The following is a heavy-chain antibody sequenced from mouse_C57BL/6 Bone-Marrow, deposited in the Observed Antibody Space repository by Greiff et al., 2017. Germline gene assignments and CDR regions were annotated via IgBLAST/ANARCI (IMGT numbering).Heavy chain of an antibody. V-gene: IGHV14-4*01. Sequence: EVQLQQSGAELVRPGASVKLSCTASGFNIKDDYMHWVKQRPEQGLEWIGWIDPENGDTEYASKFQGKATITADTSSNTTYLQLSSLTSEDTAVYYCTTGSSYAMDYWGQGTSVTGSA. CDR2: IDPENGDT. CDR1: GFNIKDDY. J-gene: IGHJ4*01. CDR3: TTGSSYAMDY. D-gene: IGHD1-1*01.